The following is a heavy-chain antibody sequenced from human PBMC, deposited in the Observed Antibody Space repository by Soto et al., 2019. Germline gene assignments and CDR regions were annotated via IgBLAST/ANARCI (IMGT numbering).Heavy chain of an antibody. J-gene: IGHJ5*02. CDR1: GFTFSLYW. D-gene: IGHD3-16*01. CDR2: INSDGSST. CDR3: ARESQAFGKLTANGFEP. V-gene: IGHV3-74*01. Sequence: QPGGSLRLSCVASGFTFSLYWMHWVRQAPGKGLLWVSRINSDGSSTSYADSVKGRFTISRDNAKNTLYLQMNSLRAEDTAVYYCARESQAFGKLTANGFEPWGQGTLVTVSS.